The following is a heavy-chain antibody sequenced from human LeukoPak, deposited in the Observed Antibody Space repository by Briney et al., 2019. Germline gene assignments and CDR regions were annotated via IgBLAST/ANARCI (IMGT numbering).Heavy chain of an antibody. V-gene: IGHV4-34*01. CDR3: ARDRGTMVRGSRKEFDP. CDR1: GGSFSGYY. J-gene: IGHJ5*02. CDR2: INHSGST. Sequence: SETVSLTCAVYGGSFSGYYWSWIRQPPGKGLEWIGEINHSGSTNYNPSLKSRVTISVDTSKNQFSLKLSSVTAADTAVYYCARDRGTMVRGSRKEFDPWGQGTLVTVSS. D-gene: IGHD3-10*01.